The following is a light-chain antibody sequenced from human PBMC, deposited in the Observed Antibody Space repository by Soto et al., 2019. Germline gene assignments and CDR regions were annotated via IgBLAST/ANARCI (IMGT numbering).Light chain of an antibody. CDR2: EDK. Sequence: NFMLTQPHSVSESPGKTVTISCTRSRGSIASNYVQWYQQRPGSSPTNVIYEDKQRPSGVPDQFSGSIDSSSNSASLTVSGLKTEDEADYYCQSYDNNNHWVFGGGTKLTVL. CDR1: RGSIASNY. CDR3: QSYDNNNHWV. V-gene: IGLV6-57*01. J-gene: IGLJ3*02.